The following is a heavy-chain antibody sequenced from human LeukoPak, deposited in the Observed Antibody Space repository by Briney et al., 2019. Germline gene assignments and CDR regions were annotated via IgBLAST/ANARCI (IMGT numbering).Heavy chain of an antibody. CDR1: GFTSSSYA. V-gene: IGHV3-23*01. CDR3: AKDGYYYDYSGRGWYFDL. D-gene: IGHD3-22*01. Sequence: PGGSLRLSCAASGFTSSSYAMSWVRQAPGRGLGWVSTINGSGDVTYYADSVKGRFTISRDNSKNALYLLMNSLRAEDTAVYYCAKDGYYYDYSGRGWYFDLWGRGTLVTVSA. J-gene: IGHJ2*01. CDR2: INGSGDVT.